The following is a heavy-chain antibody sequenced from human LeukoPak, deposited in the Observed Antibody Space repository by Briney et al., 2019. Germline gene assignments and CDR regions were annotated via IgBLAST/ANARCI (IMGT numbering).Heavy chain of an antibody. CDR2: IYYSGGS. V-gene: IGHV4-39*01. D-gene: IGHD5-24*01. CDR3: ARHPTGGYNLFDY. Sequence: SETLSLTCTVSGGSISSSSYYWGWIRQPPGKGLEWIGSIYYSGGSNYNPSLKSRVTISVDTSKTQFSLKLNSVTAADTAVYYCARHPTGGYNLFDYWGQGTLVIVSS. CDR1: GGSISSSSYY. J-gene: IGHJ4*02.